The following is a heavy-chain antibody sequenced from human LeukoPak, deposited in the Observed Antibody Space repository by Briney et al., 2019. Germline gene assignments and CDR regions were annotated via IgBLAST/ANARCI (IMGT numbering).Heavy chain of an antibody. V-gene: IGHV3-21*01. CDR3: ARDSRGWYGVDAFDI. CDR2: ISSSSISI. J-gene: IGHJ3*02. Sequence: GGSLRLSCAASGFTFSSYTMDWVRQAPGKGLEWVSSISSSSISIYYADSVKGRFTISRDNAKNSLYLQMNSLRAEDTAVYYCARDSRGWYGVDAFDIWGQGTMVTVSS. CDR1: GFTFSSYT. D-gene: IGHD6-19*01.